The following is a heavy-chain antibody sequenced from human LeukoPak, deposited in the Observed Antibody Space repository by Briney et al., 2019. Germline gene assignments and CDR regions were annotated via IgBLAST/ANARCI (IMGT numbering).Heavy chain of an antibody. J-gene: IGHJ6*02. CDR2: INAGNGNT. D-gene: IGHD3-9*01. CDR1: GYTFTSYA. V-gene: IGHV1-3*01. Sequence: GASVKVSCKASGYTFTSYAMHWVRQAPGQRLEWMGWINAGNGNTKYSQKFQGRVTITRDTSASTAYMELSSLRSEDTAVYYCARDGSVYDILTGQSTLYYYYGMDVWGQGTTVTVSS. CDR3: ARDGSVYDILTGQSTLYYYYGMDV.